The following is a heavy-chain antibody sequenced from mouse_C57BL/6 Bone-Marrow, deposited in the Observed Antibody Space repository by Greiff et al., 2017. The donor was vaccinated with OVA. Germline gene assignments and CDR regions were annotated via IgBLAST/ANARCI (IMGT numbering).Heavy chain of an antibody. J-gene: IGHJ3*01. V-gene: IGHV1-76*01. CDR2: IYPGSGNT. Sequence: QVQLQQSGAELVRPGASVKLSCKASGYTFTDYYINWVKQRPGQGLEWIARIYPGSGNTYYNEKFKGKATLTAEKSSSTAYMQLSSLTSEDSAVYFCARLYDGTGGFAYWGQGTLVTVSA. CDR3: ARLYDGTGGFAY. CDR1: GYTFTDYY. D-gene: IGHD2-3*01.